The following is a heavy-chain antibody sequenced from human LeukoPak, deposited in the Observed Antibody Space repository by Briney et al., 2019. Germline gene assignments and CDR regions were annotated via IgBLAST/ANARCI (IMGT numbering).Heavy chain of an antibody. J-gene: IGHJ4*02. Sequence: ASVKVSCKASGHTFTSYDINWVRQATGQGLEWMGWMNPNSGNTGYAQKFQGRVTMTRNTSISTAYMELSSLRSEDTAVYYCARTHRKQWLANYFDYWGQRTLVTVSS. CDR3: ARTHRKQWLANYFDY. CDR2: MNPNSGNT. D-gene: IGHD6-19*01. CDR1: GHTFTSYD. V-gene: IGHV1-8*01.